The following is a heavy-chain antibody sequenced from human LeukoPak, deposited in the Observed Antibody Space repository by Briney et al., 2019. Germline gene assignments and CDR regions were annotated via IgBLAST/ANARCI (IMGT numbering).Heavy chain of an antibody. CDR2: INPNSGDT. V-gene: IGHV1-2*07. J-gene: IGHJ6*03. CDR1: GYTFTGYY. CDR3: ASGPPRYYYYMDV. Sequence: ASVKVSCKASGYTFTGYYMYWVRQAPGQGLEWVGWINPNSGDTNYAHKFQGRVTMTRDTSISTAYMELSRLRSDDTAVYYCASGPPRYYYYMDVWGKGTTVTVSS.